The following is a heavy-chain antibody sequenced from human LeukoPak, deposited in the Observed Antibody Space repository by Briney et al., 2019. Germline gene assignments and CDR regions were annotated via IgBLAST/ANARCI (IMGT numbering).Heavy chain of an antibody. CDR1: GFTFADYA. V-gene: IGHV3-49*03. Sequence: GGSLRPSCTASGFTFADYAMTWFRQAPGKGLECVGLIRGKASGGTTEYAASVKGRFTISRDDLKSIVYLQMNSLQTEDTAVYYCTRWSGFNYWGQGTLVTVSS. J-gene: IGHJ4*02. D-gene: IGHD3-3*01. CDR3: TRWSGFNY. CDR2: IRGKASGGTT.